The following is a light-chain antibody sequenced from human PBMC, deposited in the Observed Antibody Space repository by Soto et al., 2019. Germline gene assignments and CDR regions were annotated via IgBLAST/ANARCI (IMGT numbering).Light chain of an antibody. J-gene: IGKJ4*01. CDR3: QQYGYLVT. Sequence: GLTQYPGSLSLSPVERATLSCWATQSLTNSFIAWYQQKPGQATRLLIYDTSSRATGIPDRFSGSGSGTEFTLTISRLEPEDFAMYYCQQYGYLVTFGGGTKVDIK. CDR2: DTS. V-gene: IGKV3-20*01. CDR1: QSLTNSF.